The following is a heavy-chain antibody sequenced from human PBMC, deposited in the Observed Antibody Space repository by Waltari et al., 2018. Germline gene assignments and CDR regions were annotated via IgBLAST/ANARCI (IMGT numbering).Heavy chain of an antibody. J-gene: IGHJ4*02. Sequence: QVQLQESGPGLVKPSQTLSLTCTVSGGSISSGGYYWSWIRQHPGKGLEWIGYIYYSGSIYYNPSLKSRVTISVDTSKNQFSLKLSSVTAADTAVYYCARAPKYYDILPGGGYFDYWGQGTLVTVSS. CDR2: IYYSGSI. V-gene: IGHV4-31*03. CDR3: ARAPKYYDILPGGGYFDY. CDR1: GGSISSGGYY. D-gene: IGHD3-9*01.